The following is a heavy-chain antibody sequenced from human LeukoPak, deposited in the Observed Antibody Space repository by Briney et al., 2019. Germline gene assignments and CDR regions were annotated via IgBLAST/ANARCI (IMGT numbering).Heavy chain of an antibody. CDR1: VGSISSSSYN. CDR3: ARHPLGYCSGGSCYYFDY. D-gene: IGHD2-15*01. V-gene: IGHV4-39*01. CDR2: IYYSGST. Sequence: KTSETLSLTCTVPVGSISSSSYNWGWIRKPPGKGLEWIGSIYYSGSTYYNPSLKSRVTISVDTSKNQFSLKLSSVTAADTAVYYCARHPLGYCSGGSCYYFDYWGQGTLVTVSS. J-gene: IGHJ4*02.